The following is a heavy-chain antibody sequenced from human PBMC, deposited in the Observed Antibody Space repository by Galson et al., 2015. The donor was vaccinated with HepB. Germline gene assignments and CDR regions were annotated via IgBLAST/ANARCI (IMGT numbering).Heavy chain of an antibody. V-gene: IGHV1-18*01. J-gene: IGHJ4*02. CDR2: ISAYNGNT. CDR1: GGTFSSYA. CDR3: ARDRQGRNSGYLDY. D-gene: IGHD1-26*01. Sequence: SVKVSCKASGGTFSSYAISWVRQAPGQGLEWMGWISAYNGNTNYAQKLQGRVTMTTDTSTSTAYMELRSLRSDDTAVYYCARDRQGRNSGYLDYWGQGTLVTVSS.